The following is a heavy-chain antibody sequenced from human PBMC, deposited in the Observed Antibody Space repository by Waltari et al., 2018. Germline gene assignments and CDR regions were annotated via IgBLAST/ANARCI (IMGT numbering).Heavy chain of an antibody. CDR2: INPNSGGT. Sequence: QVQLVQSGAEVTKPGASVKVSCKASGYTFTGYYMPWVRQAPGQGLEWMGWINPNSGGTNYAQKFQGRVTMTRDTSISTAYMELSRLRSDDTAVYYCASYSATALYYYYGMDVWGQGTTVTVSS. V-gene: IGHV1-2*02. D-gene: IGHD1-26*01. CDR3: ASYSATALYYYYGMDV. J-gene: IGHJ6*02. CDR1: GYTFTGYY.